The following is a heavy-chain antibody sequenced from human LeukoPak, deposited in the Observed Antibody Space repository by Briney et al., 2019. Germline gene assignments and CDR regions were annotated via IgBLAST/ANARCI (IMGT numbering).Heavy chain of an antibody. Sequence: GGSLRLSCAASGFTFSSYGMHWVRQAPGKGLEWVAVISYDGSNKYYADSVKGRSTISRDNSKNTLYLQMNSLRAEDTAVYYCAKDRGDGYNYDYYYGMDVWGQGTTVTVSS. CDR2: ISYDGSNK. J-gene: IGHJ6*02. CDR1: GFTFSSYG. V-gene: IGHV3-30*18. CDR3: AKDRGDGYNYDYYYGMDV. D-gene: IGHD5-24*01.